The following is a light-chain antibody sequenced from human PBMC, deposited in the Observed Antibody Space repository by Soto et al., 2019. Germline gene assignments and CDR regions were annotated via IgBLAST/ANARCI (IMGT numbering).Light chain of an antibody. CDR2: DVS. V-gene: IGLV2-14*03. J-gene: IGLJ1*01. CDR1: SSDVGAYTY. Sequence: QSVLTQPASVSGSPGQSITISCSGTSSDVGAYTYVSWYQVHPGEPPKLVIYDVSKRPSGVSNRFSGSMSGNTASLTISGLQAEDEGDYYCSSYRSTSTLGVFGTGTKLTVL. CDR3: SSYRSTSTLGV.